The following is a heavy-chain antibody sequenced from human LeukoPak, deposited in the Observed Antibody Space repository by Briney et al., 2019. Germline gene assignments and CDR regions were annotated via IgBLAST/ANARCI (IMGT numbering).Heavy chain of an antibody. CDR1: GFTFSNYA. J-gene: IGHJ4*02. D-gene: IGHD3-10*02. CDR3: AKEGGVRSNDY. Sequence: QSGGSLRLSCAASGFTFSNYAMTWVRQAPGKGLEWVSVIGGSGVNAYYADSVKGRFTISRDNSKNTLYLQMNSLRAEDTAVYYCAKEGGVRSNDYWGQGTLVTVSS. V-gene: IGHV3-23*01. CDR2: IGGSGVNA.